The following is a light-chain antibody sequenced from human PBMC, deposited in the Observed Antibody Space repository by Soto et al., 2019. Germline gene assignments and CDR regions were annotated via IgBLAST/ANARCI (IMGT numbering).Light chain of an antibody. CDR3: QHYNSYSEA. V-gene: IGKV3-15*01. J-gene: IGKJ1*01. CDR1: QSVSSN. Sequence: EIVMTQSPATLSVSPGERATLSCRASQSVSSNLAWYQQKPGQAPRLLIYGAPTRATGIPARFSGSGSGTEFTLTISSLQPDDFATYYCQHYNSYSEAFGQGTKVDIK. CDR2: GAP.